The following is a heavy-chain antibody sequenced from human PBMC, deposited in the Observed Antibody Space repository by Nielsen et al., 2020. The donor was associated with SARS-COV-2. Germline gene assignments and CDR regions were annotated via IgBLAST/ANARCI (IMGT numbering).Heavy chain of an antibody. CDR2: IDTSYSYV. V-gene: IGHV5-10-1*01. CDR1: GYISTSPS. D-gene: IGHD2-2*01. J-gene: IGHJ6*03. Sequence: SLNISCKCSGYISTSPSISWVRQLPGKGLEWVGRIDTSYSYVDYSPPFQGHVTISADKSISTAYLQWSSLKASDTAMYYCARYASEYYYYYYMDVWGTGATVTVPS. CDR3: ARYASEYYYYYYMDV.